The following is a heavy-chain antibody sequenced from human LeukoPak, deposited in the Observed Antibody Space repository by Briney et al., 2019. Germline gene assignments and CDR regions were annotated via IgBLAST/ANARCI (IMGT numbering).Heavy chain of an antibody. CDR1: GYTFTSYY. CDR2: INPSGGST. D-gene: IGHD3-10*01. J-gene: IGHJ4*02. V-gene: IGHV1-46*01. CDR3: ARAAGYYFAY. Sequence: ASVKVSCKASGYTFTSYYMHWVRQAPGQGLEWMGIINPSGGSTSYAQKFQGRDTMTRDTSTSTVYMELRSLRSEATPVYYCARAAGYYFAYWGQGTPVTVSS.